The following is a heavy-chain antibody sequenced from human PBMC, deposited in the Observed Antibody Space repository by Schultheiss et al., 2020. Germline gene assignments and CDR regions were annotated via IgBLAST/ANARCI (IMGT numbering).Heavy chain of an antibody. CDR1: GFTFSNYA. CDR2: ISYDGSNK. CDR3: ARGRRGSYYYYGMDV. J-gene: IGHJ6*02. V-gene: IGHV3-30*01. Sequence: GGSLRLSCAASGFTFSNYAMSWVRQAPGKGLEWVAVISYDGSNKYYADSVKGRFTISRDNSKNTLYLQMNSLRAEDTAVYYCARGRRGSYYYYGMDVWGQGTTVTVSS.